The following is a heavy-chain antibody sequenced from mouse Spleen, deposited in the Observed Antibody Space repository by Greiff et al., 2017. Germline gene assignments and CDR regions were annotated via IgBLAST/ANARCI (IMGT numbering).Heavy chain of an antibody. D-gene: IGHD3-1*01. J-gene: IGHJ2*01. Sequence: EVKLVESGPGLVKPSPSLSLSCSVTGYSFTSGYYWNWIRQLPGNILEWMGFISYDGSNNYNPSLKNRISITRDTSKNQFFLKLNSVTTEDTATYYCARSGALGNYWGQGTTLTVSS. CDR2: ISYDGSN. V-gene: IGHV3-6*01. CDR1: GYSFTSGYY. CDR3: ARSGALGNY.